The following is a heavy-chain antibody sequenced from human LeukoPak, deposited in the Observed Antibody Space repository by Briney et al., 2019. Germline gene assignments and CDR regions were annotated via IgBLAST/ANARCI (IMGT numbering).Heavy chain of an antibody. J-gene: IGHJ4*02. Sequence: GRSLRLSCAASGIGFSAHGMHWVRQAPGKGLEWVAIIRFDGSNIHYADSVKGRFTISRDNSKNTLYLQMNSLRAEDTAVYYCVRDGVGATTYFGYFDHWGQGNLVTVSS. CDR3: VRDGVGATTYFGYFDH. V-gene: IGHV3-33*01. CDR2: IRFDGSNI. D-gene: IGHD1-26*01. CDR1: GIGFSAHG.